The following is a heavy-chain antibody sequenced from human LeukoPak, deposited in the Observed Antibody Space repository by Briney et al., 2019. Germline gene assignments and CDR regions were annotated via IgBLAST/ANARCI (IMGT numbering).Heavy chain of an antibody. CDR2: IIPIFGIA. CDR1: GGTFSSYA. D-gene: IGHD2-15*01. CDR3: ARDELTPDIVPTLDP. V-gene: IGHV1-69*04. Sequence: SVKVSCKASGGTFSSYAISWVRQAPGQGLEWMGRIIPIFGIANCAQKFQGRVTITADKSTSTAYMELSSLRSEDTAVYYCARDELTPDIVPTLDPWGQGTLVTVSS. J-gene: IGHJ5*02.